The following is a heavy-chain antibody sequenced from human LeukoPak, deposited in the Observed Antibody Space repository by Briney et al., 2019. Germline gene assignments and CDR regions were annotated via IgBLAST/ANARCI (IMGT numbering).Heavy chain of an antibody. CDR1: GFTFSSHW. CDR2: IKQDGSEK. V-gene: IGHV3-7*01. CDR3: AREDYGDDY. Sequence: GGSLRLSCAASGFTFSSHWMSWVRQAPGKGLEWVANIKQDGSEKYYVDSVKGRFTISRDNAKNSLYLQMNSLRAEDTAVYYCAREDYGDDYWGQGTLATVSS. D-gene: IGHD4-17*01. J-gene: IGHJ4*02.